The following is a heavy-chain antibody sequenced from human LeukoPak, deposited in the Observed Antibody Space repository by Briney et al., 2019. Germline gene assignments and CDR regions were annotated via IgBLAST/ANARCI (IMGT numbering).Heavy chain of an antibody. V-gene: IGHV1-2*02. Sequence: GASVKVSRKASGYTFTGYYMHWVRQAPGQGLEWMGWINPNSGGTNYAQKFQGRVTMTRDTSISTAYMELSRLRSDDTAVYYCARDGQFRVTEYYFDYWGQGTLVTVSS. J-gene: IGHJ4*02. D-gene: IGHD4-11*01. CDR2: INPNSGGT. CDR1: GYTFTGYY. CDR3: ARDGQFRVTEYYFDY.